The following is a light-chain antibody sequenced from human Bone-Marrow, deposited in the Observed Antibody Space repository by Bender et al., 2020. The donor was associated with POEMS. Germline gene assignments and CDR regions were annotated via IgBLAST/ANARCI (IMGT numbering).Light chain of an antibody. Sequence: QSALTQPASVSGSPGQSITISCTGTSSDIGSYILVSWFQQHPGTAPKLMIYEVNKRPSGVSNRFSGSKSGNTASLTVSGLQADDEADYYCSSYAGSNTLVFGGGTKLTVL. CDR3: SSYAGSNTLV. J-gene: IGLJ2*01. CDR2: EVN. V-gene: IGLV2-23*02. CDR1: SSDIGSYIL.